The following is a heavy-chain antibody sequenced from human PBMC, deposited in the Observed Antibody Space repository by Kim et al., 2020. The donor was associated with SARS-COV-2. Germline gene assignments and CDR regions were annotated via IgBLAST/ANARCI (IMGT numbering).Heavy chain of an antibody. D-gene: IGHD3-22*01. J-gene: IGHJ4*02. CDR3: ARTAAYDSSGYPFGY. V-gene: IGHV4-39*01. CDR1: GGSISSSSYY. Sequence: SETLSLTCTVSGGSISSSSYYWGWIRQPPGKGLEWIGSIYYSGSTYYNPSLKSRVTISVDTSKNQFSLKLSSVTAADTAVYYCARTAAYDSSGYPFGYWGQGTLVTVSS. CDR2: IYYSGST.